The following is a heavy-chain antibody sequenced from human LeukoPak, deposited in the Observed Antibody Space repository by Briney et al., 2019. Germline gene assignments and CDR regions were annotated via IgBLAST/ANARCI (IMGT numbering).Heavy chain of an antibody. CDR1: GFTFSSYG. J-gene: IGHJ4*02. V-gene: IGHV3-30*18. D-gene: IGHD3-10*01. Sequence: GRSLRLSCAASGFTFSSYGMRWVRQAPGKGLEWVTVISYDGSNKYYADSVKGRFTISRDNSKNTLYLQMNSLRAEDTAVYYCAKDVLLWFGELLEPDYWGQGTLVTVSS. CDR2: ISYDGSNK. CDR3: AKDVLLWFGELLEPDY.